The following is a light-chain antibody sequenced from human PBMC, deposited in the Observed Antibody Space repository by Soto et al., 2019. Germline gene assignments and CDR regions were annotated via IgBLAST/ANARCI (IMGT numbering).Light chain of an antibody. Sequence: QSVLTQPPSVSGAPGQRVTISCTGSSSNIGAGYDVHWYQQLPGTTPKLLIFANNNRPSGVPDRFSGSKSGTSASLAITGLQADDEADYYCCSYAGGGIYVFGTGTKLTVL. CDR2: ANN. CDR1: SSNIGAGYD. CDR3: CSYAGGGIYV. J-gene: IGLJ1*01. V-gene: IGLV1-40*01.